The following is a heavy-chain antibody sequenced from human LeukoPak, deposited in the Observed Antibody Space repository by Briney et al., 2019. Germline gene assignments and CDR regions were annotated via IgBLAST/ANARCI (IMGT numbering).Heavy chain of an antibody. Sequence: GGSLRLSCAASGFIFSGAWMNWVRQTPGKGLEWVGRIKSKTSGGTTDYAAPVKGRFTISRDDSKNILYLQMNGLKIEDTAIYYCTTGVVAAGHDGYWGQGTVVIVS. V-gene: IGHV3-15*01. CDR1: GFIFSGAW. CDR2: IKSKTSGGTT. D-gene: IGHD3-22*01. CDR3: TTGVVAAGHDGY. J-gene: IGHJ4*02.